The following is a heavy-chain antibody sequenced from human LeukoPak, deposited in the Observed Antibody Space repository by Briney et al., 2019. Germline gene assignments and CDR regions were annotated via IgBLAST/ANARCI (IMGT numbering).Heavy chain of an antibody. J-gene: IGHJ4*02. Sequence: SGGSLRLSCAAPGFTFSDYYMSWIRQAPGKGLEWVSYISSSGSTIYYADSVKGRFTISRDNSKNTLYLQMNSLRAEDTAVYYCANRLDCSSTSDCVTRFDYWGQGTLVTVSS. CDR3: ANRLDCSSTSDCVTRFDY. D-gene: IGHD2-2*01. CDR1: GFTFSDYY. CDR2: ISSSGSTI. V-gene: IGHV3-11*01.